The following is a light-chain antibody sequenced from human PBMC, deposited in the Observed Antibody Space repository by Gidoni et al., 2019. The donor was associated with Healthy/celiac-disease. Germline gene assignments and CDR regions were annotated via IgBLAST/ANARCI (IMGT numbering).Light chain of an antibody. CDR2: DAS. J-gene: IGKJ5*01. V-gene: IGKV3-11*01. CDR3: QQRSNWPPRIT. Sequence: EIVLTQSPATLSLSPGERATLSCRASQRVSSYLAWYQQKHGQAPRLLIDDASNRATGIPARFSGSGSGTDFTLTISSLEPEDFAVYYCQQRSNWPPRITFGQGTRLEIK. CDR1: QRVSSY.